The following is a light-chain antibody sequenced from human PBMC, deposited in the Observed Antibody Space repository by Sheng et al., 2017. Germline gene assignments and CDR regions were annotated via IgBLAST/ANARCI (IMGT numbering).Light chain of an antibody. Sequence: AIRMTQSPSSFSASTGDRVTITCRASQDISSHLAWYQQKPGKAPNLLIYAASTLQSGVPSRFSGSGSGTDFTLTISYLQSEDFATYYCQQYYTYSHTFGQGTKLEI. CDR2: AAS. V-gene: IGKV1-8*01. CDR3: QQYYTYSHT. CDR1: QDISSH. J-gene: IGKJ2*01.